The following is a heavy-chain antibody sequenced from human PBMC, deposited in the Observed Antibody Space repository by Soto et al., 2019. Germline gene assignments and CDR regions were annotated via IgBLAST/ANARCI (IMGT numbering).Heavy chain of an antibody. CDR3: AREADIVVVPAAMPDY. V-gene: IGHV7-4-1*01. D-gene: IGHD2-2*01. Sequence: QVQLVQSGSELKKPGASVKVSCKASGYTFTSYAMNWVRQAPGQGLEWMGWINTNTGNPTYAQGFTGRFVFSSDTSVSTAYLQICSLKAEDTAVYYCAREADIVVVPAAMPDYWGQGTLVTVSS. J-gene: IGHJ4*02. CDR2: INTNTGNP. CDR1: GYTFTSYA.